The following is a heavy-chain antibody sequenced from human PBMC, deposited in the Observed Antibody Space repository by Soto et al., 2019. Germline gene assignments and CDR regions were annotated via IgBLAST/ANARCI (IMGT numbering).Heavy chain of an antibody. CDR1: GYNFTTYG. CDR2: ISGQNGHT. D-gene: IGHD6-19*01. V-gene: IGHV1-18*01. CDR3: ARYQPYSTGYYDFDL. J-gene: IGHJ4*02. Sequence: QVQLVQSGAEVKKPGASVKVSCKTSGYNFTTYGVSWVRQAPGQGLEWMGWISGQNGHTNYAQTFQGRVTMTTDTSTTTAYMELTSLRSDDTAVYYCARYQPYSTGYYDFDLWGQGTLAIVTS.